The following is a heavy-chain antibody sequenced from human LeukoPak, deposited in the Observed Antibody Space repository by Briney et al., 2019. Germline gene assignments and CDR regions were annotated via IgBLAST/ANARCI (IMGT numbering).Heavy chain of an antibody. J-gene: IGHJ5*02. V-gene: IGHV4-39*01. CDR3: ARRGPRITMFGVVLGNWFDP. CDR2: TYCSGST. CDR1: GGSISSSSYY. D-gene: IGHD3-3*01. Sequence: SETLCLTCTVSGGSISSSSYYWGWIRQPPGKGLGWIGSTYCSGSTYYNPSLKSRVTISVDTSKNQFALKLSSVTAADTAVYYGARRGPRITMFGVVLGNWFDPWGQGTLVTVSS.